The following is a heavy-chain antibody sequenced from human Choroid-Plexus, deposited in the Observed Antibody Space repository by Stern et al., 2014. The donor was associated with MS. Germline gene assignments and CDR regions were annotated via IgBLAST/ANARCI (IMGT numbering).Heavy chain of an antibody. V-gene: IGHV3-72*01. CDR3: VRVSGSSGSDF. Sequence: EVHLVESGGGLVQPGGSLRLSCVASGFTLSDHYMDWVRQAPGKGLEWVGRIINKAISYTTQYAASVKGRFVISRDDSKNSLYLQMNSLKSEDTAVYYCVRVSGSSGSDFWGQGTLVSVSS. J-gene: IGHJ4*02. CDR1: GFTLSDHY. CDR2: IINKAISYTT. D-gene: IGHD6-19*01.